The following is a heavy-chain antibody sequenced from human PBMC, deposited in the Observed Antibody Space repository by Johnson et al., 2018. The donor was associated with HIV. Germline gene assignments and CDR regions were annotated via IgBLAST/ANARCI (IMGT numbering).Heavy chain of an antibody. V-gene: IGHV3-30*14. CDR2: ISYDGSDK. J-gene: IGHJ3*02. CDR3: ARSSGSYWRGTFDI. D-gene: IGHD1-26*01. Sequence: QVQLVESGGGVVQPGRSLRLSCVVSGFTFSSYAFHWVRRAPAKGLEWVAAISYDGSDKYHADSVKGRFTISRDSSKNTLYLQMNSLRAEDTAVYYCARSSGSYWRGTFDIWGQGTMVTVSS. CDR1: GFTFSSYA.